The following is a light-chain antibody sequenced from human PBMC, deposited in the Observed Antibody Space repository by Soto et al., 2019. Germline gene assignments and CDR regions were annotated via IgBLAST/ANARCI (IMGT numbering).Light chain of an antibody. CDR1: QSVSSSY. CDR3: QQYGSSPKT. V-gene: IGKV3-20*01. Sequence: EIVLTQSPGTPSLSPGERATLSCRASQSVSSSYLAWYQQKPGQAPRLLIYGASSRATGIPDRFSGSGSGTDSTLTISRLEPEDFAVYYCQQYGSSPKTFGQGTKVDIK. CDR2: GAS. J-gene: IGKJ1*01.